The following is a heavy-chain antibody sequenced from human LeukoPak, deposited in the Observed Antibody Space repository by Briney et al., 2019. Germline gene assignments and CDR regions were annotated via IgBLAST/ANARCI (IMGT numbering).Heavy chain of an antibody. J-gene: IGHJ5*02. CDR3: ARSMTTVTTGWFDP. V-gene: IGHV4-34*01. CDR1: GGSFSGYY. Sequence: PSETLSLTCAVYGGSFSGYYWSWIRQPPGKGLEWIGEINHSGSTNYNPSLKSRVTISVDTSKNQFSLKLSSVTAADTAVYYRARSMTTVTTGWFDPWGQGTLVTVSS. D-gene: IGHD4-17*01. CDR2: INHSGST.